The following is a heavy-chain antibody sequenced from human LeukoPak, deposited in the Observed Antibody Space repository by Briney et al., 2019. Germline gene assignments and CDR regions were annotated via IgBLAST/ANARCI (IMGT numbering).Heavy chain of an antibody. CDR1: GGTFSSYA. V-gene: IGHV1-69*01. CDR2: IIPIFGTA. J-gene: IGHJ4*02. CDR3: ARGSRKTTVTKFDY. D-gene: IGHD4-11*01. Sequence: SVRVSCKASGGTFSSYAISWVRQAPGQGLEWMGGIIPIFGTANYAQKFQGRVTITADESTSTAYMELSSLRSEDTAVYYCARGSRKTTVTKFDYWGQGTLVTVSS.